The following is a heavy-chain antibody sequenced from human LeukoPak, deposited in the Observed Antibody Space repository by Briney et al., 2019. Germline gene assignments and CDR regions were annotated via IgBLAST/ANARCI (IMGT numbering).Heavy chain of an antibody. D-gene: IGHD3-22*01. CDR2: IYYSGST. CDR3: ARGYYDSSGYYYPFDY. Sequence: SEPLSLTCTVSSDPINLYYSNWLRHPPGKALEWLAYIYYSGSTNYITSLKSGVTISVDTSKNQFSLKLSSVTAADTDVYYCARGYYDSSGYYYPFDYWGQGTLVTVSS. CDR1: SDPINLYY. J-gene: IGHJ4*02. V-gene: IGHV4-59*01.